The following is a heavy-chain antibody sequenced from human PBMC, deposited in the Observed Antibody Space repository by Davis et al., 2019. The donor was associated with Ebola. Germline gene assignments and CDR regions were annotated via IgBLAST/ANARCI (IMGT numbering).Heavy chain of an antibody. D-gene: IGHD4-11*01. Sequence: ASVKVSCKASGYTFTSYAMHWVRQAPGQRLEWMGWINAGNGNTKYSQKFQGRVTITRDTSASTAYMELSSLRSEDTAVYYCARDPGTTVGIYYYYGMDVWGQGTTVTVS. CDR1: GYTFTSYA. V-gene: IGHV1-3*01. CDR3: ARDPGTTVGIYYYYGMDV. CDR2: INAGNGNT. J-gene: IGHJ6*02.